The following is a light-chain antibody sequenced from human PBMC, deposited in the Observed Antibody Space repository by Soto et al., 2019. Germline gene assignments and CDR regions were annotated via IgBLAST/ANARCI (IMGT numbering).Light chain of an antibody. CDR2: SNH. V-gene: IGLV1-44*01. CDR3: AAWNDGRSGSV. Sequence: QSVLTQPPSASGTRGQTVSVSCSGGSSNIGSYTVNWYQQLPGTAPKLVIYSNHQRPSGVSDRFSGSTSGTSASLAISGLQSEDEAAYHVAAWNDGRSGSVIGSGSKATVL. CDR1: SSNIGSYT. J-gene: IGLJ1*01.